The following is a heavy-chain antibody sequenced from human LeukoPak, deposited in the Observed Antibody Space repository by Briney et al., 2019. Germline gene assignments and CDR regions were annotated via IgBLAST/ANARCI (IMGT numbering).Heavy chain of an antibody. CDR3: ARTRSAAAGAYYYYYMDV. D-gene: IGHD6-13*01. CDR2: INPNSGGT. J-gene: IGHJ6*03. V-gene: IGHV1-2*02. CDR1: GYTFTGYY. Sequence: GASVKVSCKASGYTFTGYYMHWVRQAPGQGLEWMGWINPNSGGTNYAQKFQGRVTMTRDTSISTAYMELSRLRSDDTAVYYCARTRSAAAGAYYYYYMDVWGKGTMVTISS.